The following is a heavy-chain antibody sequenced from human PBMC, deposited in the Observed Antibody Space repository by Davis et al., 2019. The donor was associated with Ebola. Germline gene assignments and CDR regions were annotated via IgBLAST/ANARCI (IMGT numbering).Heavy chain of an antibody. CDR2: IKSETDGGTT. CDR3: AKAGSSGWRDFDY. D-gene: IGHD6-25*01. CDR1: GFTFNNAW. J-gene: IGHJ4*02. V-gene: IGHV3-15*01. Sequence: GESLKISCAASGFTFNNAWMSWVRQAPGKGLEWVGRIKSETDGGTTDYAAPVKGRFTISRDDSKNTLYLQMNSLKTEDTAVYYCAKAGSSGWRDFDYWGQGTLVTVSS.